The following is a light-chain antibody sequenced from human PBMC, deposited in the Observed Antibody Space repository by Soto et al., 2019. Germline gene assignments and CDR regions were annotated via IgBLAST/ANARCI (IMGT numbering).Light chain of an antibody. CDR3: QQYNNWPPYN. Sequence: EIVMTQSPATLSVSPGERATLSCRASQSVSSNLAWYQQKPGQAPRLLIYGASTRATGIPARCSGSGSGTEFTPTISSLQSVDFALYYCQQYNNWPPYNFGKGTKLEI. CDR1: QSVSSN. CDR2: GAS. J-gene: IGKJ2*01. V-gene: IGKV3-15*01.